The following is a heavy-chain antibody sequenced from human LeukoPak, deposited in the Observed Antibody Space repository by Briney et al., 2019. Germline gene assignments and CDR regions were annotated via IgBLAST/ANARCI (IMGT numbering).Heavy chain of an antibody. Sequence: KPSETLSLTCAVYGGSFSGYYWSWIRQPPGKGLEWIGEINHSGSTNYNPSLKSRVTISVDTSKNQFSLKLSSVPAADTAVYYCARARSGLWFGELLRPYYYYGMDVWGQGTTVTVSS. CDR3: ARARSGLWFGELLRPYYYYGMDV. CDR1: GGSFSGYY. J-gene: IGHJ6*02. V-gene: IGHV4-34*01. CDR2: INHSGST. D-gene: IGHD3-10*01.